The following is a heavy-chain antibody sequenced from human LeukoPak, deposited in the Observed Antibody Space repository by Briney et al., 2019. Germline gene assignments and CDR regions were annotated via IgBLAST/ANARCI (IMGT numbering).Heavy chain of an antibody. CDR3: ATSSAMVIQEYTWFDP. V-gene: IGHV1-69*13. CDR1: GGTFNNYA. J-gene: IGHJ5*02. Sequence: SVTVSCKASGGTFNNYAFSWVRQAPGQGLEWVGGIIPIFGTANYARKFQGRVTFTADESRNTAYMELTSLRSDDTAMYYCATSSAMVIQEYTWFDPWGQGTLVTVSS. CDR2: IIPIFGTA. D-gene: IGHD3-22*01.